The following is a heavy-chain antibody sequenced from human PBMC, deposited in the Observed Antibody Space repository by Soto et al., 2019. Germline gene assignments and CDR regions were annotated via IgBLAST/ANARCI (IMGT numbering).Heavy chain of an antibody. D-gene: IGHD5-12*01. CDR2: MNPNSGNT. CDR1: GYTFTSYD. Sequence: GASVKVSCKASGYTFTSYDINWVRQATGQGLEWMGWMNPNSGNTGYAQKFQGRVTMTRNTSISTAYMELSSLRSEDTAVYYCARGRGARGYSGYDKQYNWFDPWGQGTLVTVSS. V-gene: IGHV1-8*01. J-gene: IGHJ5*02. CDR3: ARGRGARGYSGYDKQYNWFDP.